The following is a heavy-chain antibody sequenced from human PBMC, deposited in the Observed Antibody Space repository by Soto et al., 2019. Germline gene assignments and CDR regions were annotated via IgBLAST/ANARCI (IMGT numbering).Heavy chain of an antibody. D-gene: IGHD2-2*01. Sequence: GGSLRLSCAASGFTFSSYWMHWVRQAPGKGLVWVSRINSDGSSTSYADSVKGRFNISRDNAKNTLYLQMNSLRAEDTAVYYCARVGSRNYYYYGMDVWGQGTTVTVSS. V-gene: IGHV3-74*01. CDR1: GFTFSSYW. CDR2: INSDGSST. CDR3: ARVGSRNYYYYGMDV. J-gene: IGHJ6*02.